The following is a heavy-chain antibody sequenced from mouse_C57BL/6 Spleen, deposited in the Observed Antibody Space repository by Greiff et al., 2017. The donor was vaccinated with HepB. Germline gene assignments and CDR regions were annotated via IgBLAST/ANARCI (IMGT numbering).Heavy chain of an antibody. Sequence: VQLQQSGPELVKPGASVKISCKASGYAFSSSWMNWVKQRPGKGLEWIGRIYPGDGDTNYNGKFKGKATLTADKSSSTAYLQLSSLTSEDSAVYFWARRDSHYWYFDVWGTGTTVTVSS. CDR2: IYPGDGDT. CDR3: ARRDSHYWYFDV. CDR1: GYAFSSSW. D-gene: IGHD2-12*01. J-gene: IGHJ1*03. V-gene: IGHV1-82*01.